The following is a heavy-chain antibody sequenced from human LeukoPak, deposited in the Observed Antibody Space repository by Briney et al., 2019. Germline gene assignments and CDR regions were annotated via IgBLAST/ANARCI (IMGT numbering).Heavy chain of an antibody. CDR1: XXTFTSYY. CDR2: INPNSGGT. CDR3: AKDYYDSSGYYF. J-gene: IGHJ4*02. V-gene: IGHV1-2*02. D-gene: IGHD3-22*01. Sequence: GASVKXXXKGSXXTFTSYYMHWVGQAAGQGREWMGWINPNSGGTNNAQKFQGRVTMNRETYISTDYMEISRLRSDDTAVYYCAKDYYDSSGYYFWGQGTLVTVSS.